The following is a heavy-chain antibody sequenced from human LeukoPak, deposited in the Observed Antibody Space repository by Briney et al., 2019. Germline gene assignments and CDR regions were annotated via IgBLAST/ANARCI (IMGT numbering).Heavy chain of an antibody. V-gene: IGHV3-33*01. D-gene: IGHD3-9*01. CDR1: GFTFSIDG. Sequence: PVGSLRLSCAPSGFTFSIDGMHWGREAPGKGLWWVALIWYDGSNKYYADSVKGRFTISRDNSKNTLYLQMNSLRAEDTAVYYCARGEGGYDILTGYYQGKHDAFDIWGQGTMVTVSS. J-gene: IGHJ3*02. CDR3: ARGEGGYDILTGYYQGKHDAFDI. CDR2: IWYDGSNK.